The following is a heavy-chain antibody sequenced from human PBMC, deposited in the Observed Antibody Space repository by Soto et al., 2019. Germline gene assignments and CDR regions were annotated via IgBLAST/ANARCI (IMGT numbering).Heavy chain of an antibody. D-gene: IGHD3-10*01. CDR3: ARGINYYGSGDDAFDI. V-gene: IGHV1-8*01. CDR1: GYTFTSYD. J-gene: IGHJ3*02. CDR2: MNPNSGNT. Sequence: ASVKVSCKASGYTFTSYDINWVRQATGQGLEWMGWMNPNSGNTGYAQKFQGRVTMTRNTSISTAYMELSSLRSEDTAMYYCARGINYYGSGDDAFDIWGQGTMVTXSS.